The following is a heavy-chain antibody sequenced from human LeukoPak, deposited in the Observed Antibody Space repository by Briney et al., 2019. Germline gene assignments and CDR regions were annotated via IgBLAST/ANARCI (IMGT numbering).Heavy chain of an antibody. D-gene: IGHD3-3*01. Sequence: PGGSLRLSCAASGFTFSSYWMSWVRQAPGKGLEWVANIKQDGSEKYYMDSVKGRFTISRDNAKNSLYLQMNSLRAEDTAVYYCARKVTIFGVVTGDYFDYWGQGTLVTVSS. J-gene: IGHJ4*02. CDR3: ARKVTIFGVVTGDYFDY. V-gene: IGHV3-7*01. CDR1: GFTFSSYW. CDR2: IKQDGSEK.